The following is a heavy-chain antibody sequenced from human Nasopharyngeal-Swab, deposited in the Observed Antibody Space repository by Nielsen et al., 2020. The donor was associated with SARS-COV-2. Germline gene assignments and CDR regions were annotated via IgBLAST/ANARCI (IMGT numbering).Heavy chain of an antibody. CDR3: ARQAIDSSALGASDI. V-gene: IGHV4-39*01. CDR2: IYYSGST. Sequence: WIRQPPGKGLEWIGSIYYSGSTYYNPSLKSRVTISVDTSKNQFSLKLSSVTAADTAVYYCARQAIDSSALGASDIWGQGTMVTVSS. J-gene: IGHJ3*02. D-gene: IGHD3-22*01.